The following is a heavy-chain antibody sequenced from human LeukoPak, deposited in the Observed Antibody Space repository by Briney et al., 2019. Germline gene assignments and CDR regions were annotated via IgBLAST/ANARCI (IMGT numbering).Heavy chain of an antibody. Sequence: PSETLSLTCTVSSGSINNNTFYWGWIRQPPGKGLEWIGSIYYSGSTYYNPSLKSRVTIAVDTSKNQFSLMMSSVAAADTAVYYCARRSDSGSDDGEDYFDHWGQGTLVTVSS. CDR3: ARRSDSGSDDGEDYFDH. V-gene: IGHV4-39*01. J-gene: IGHJ4*02. D-gene: IGHD1-26*01. CDR1: SGSINNNTFY. CDR2: IYYSGST.